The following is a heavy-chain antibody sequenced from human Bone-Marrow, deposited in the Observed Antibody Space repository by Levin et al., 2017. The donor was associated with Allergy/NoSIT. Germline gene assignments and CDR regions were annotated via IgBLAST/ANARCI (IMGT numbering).Heavy chain of an antibody. J-gene: IGHJ4*01. V-gene: IGHV3-7*01. CDR2: IKQDGGEK. D-gene: IGHD3-22*01. CDR1: GFTFSNFW. Sequence: QPGGSLRLSCAASGFTFSNFWMTWVRQAPGKGLEWVAFIKQDGGEKYYVDSVRDRFTISRDNAKNSLYLQVNSLRAEDTAVYYCARADSNGYFVYWGQGTLVTVSS. CDR3: ARADSNGYFVY.